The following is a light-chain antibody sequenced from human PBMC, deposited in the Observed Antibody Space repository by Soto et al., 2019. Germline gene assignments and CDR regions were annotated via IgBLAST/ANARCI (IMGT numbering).Light chain of an antibody. V-gene: IGKV1-39*01. CDR1: QTIRNY. J-gene: IGKJ5*01. CDR3: QQSYTTPIT. Sequence: DIQMTPSPSTLSGSVVDRTTITCRASQTIRNYLNWYQQKPGKAPKLLIFAASSLQSGVPSRFTGSGSGTDFTLSISSLQPEDFATYYCQQSYTTPITFGQGTRLEIK. CDR2: AAS.